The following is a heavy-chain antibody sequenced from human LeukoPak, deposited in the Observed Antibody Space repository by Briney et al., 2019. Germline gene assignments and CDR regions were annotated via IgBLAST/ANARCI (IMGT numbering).Heavy chain of an antibody. CDR3: TRDIPRDPYSYFDH. CDR2: IFSDDTT. Sequence: GGSLRLSCAVSGLTVNTNDLTWVRQAHEKGLERVSTIFSDDTTSYSDSVKGRFTISRDNSKNTLHLQMNGLRAEDSAVYYCTRDIPRDPYSYFDHWGQGILVTVSS. V-gene: IGHV3-53*01. CDR1: GLTVNTND. D-gene: IGHD5-24*01. J-gene: IGHJ4*02.